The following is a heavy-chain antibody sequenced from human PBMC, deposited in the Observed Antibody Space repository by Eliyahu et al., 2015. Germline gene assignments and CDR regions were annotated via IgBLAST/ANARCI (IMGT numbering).Heavy chain of an antibody. CDR1: GFNFSSYA. CDR2: ISGRSST. J-gene: IGHJ5*02. V-gene: IGHV3-23*01. CDR3: AKDENFGGWGWFGP. Sequence: EVQLLXSGGGLVQPGGSLRLSCAASGFNFSSYAMTWVRQAPGKGLEWVSTISGRSSTYYADSVKGRCTVSRDNSKKTLYLQMDSARVEDTATYYCAKDENFGGWGWFGPWGQGTLVTVSS. D-gene: IGHD1-26*01.